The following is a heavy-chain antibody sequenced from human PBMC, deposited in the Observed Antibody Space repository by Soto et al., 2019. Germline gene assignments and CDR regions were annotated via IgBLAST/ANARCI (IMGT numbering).Heavy chain of an antibody. J-gene: IGHJ3*02. D-gene: IGHD3-16*02. Sequence: ASETLSLTCTVSGGSVSSGSYYWSWIRQPPGKGLEWIGYIYYSGSTNYNPSLKSRVTISVDTSKNQFSLKLSSVTAADTAVYYCARVPGGMITFGGVIVAYDAFDIWGQGTMVTVSS. CDR3: ARVPGGMITFGGVIVAYDAFDI. CDR2: IYYSGST. CDR1: GGSVSSGSYY. V-gene: IGHV4-61*01.